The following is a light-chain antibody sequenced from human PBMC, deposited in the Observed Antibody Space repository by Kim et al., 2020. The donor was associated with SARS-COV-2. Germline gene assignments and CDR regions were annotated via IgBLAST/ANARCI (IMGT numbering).Light chain of an antibody. Sequence: DIQMTQSPSTLSASVGDRVTITCRASRSISRFLAWYQQKPGKAPKLLIYKASTLESGVPSRFSGSGSGTEFTLTISSLQPDDFATYYCQQYNTYPYTFGQGTKLEI. CDR3: QQYNTYPYT. J-gene: IGKJ2*01. CDR2: KAS. CDR1: RSISRF. V-gene: IGKV1-5*03.